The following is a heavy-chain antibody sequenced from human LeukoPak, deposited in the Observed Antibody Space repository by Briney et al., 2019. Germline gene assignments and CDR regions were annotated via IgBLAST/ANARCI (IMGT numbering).Heavy chain of an antibody. J-gene: IGHJ4*02. CDR3: AKDKRPYYYDSSGYPAY. Sequence: PGRSLRLSCAASGFTFSSYGMHWVRQAPGEGLEWVAVISYDGSNKYYADSVKGRFTISRDNSKNTLYLQMNSLRAEDTAVYYCAKDKRPYYYDSSGYPAYWGQGTLVTVSS. CDR2: ISYDGSNK. V-gene: IGHV3-30*18. D-gene: IGHD3-22*01. CDR1: GFTFSSYG.